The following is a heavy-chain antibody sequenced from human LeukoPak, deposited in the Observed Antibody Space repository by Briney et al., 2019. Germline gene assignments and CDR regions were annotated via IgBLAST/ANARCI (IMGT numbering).Heavy chain of an antibody. J-gene: IGHJ4*02. V-gene: IGHV4-59*01. CDR3: AGTPIASTGTLFY. CDR2: IYHSGNT. Sequence: PSETLSLTCTVSGGSISTSYYWSWIRQHPGKGLEWLGYIYHSGNTNYSPSLKSRVTISVDPSNNQFSLKLNSVTAADTALYYCAGTPIASTGTLFYWGLGTLVTVSS. CDR1: GGSISTSYY. D-gene: IGHD6-13*01.